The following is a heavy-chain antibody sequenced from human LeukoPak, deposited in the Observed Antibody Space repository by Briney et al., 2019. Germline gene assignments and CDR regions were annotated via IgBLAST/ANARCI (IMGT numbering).Heavy chain of an antibody. D-gene: IGHD3-22*01. J-gene: IGHJ4*02. V-gene: IGHV1-69*06. CDR2: IIPIFGTA. Sequence: SVKVSCKASGGTFSSYAISWVRQAPGQGLEWMGGIIPIFGTANYAQKFQGRVTITADKSTSTAYMELSSLRSEDTAVYYCAREPYYYDSRGGVYWGQGTLVTVSS. CDR3: AREPYYYDSRGGVY. CDR1: GGTFSSYA.